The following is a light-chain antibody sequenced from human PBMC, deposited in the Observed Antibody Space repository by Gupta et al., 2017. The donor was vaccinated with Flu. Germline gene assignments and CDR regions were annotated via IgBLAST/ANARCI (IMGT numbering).Light chain of an antibody. J-gene: IGLJ3*02. V-gene: IGLV1-40*01. CDR2: GSN. Sequence: VTITCTGTSSNVGATNDLHWYQQFPGSAHMFLISGSNTRPSGVPDRFSFSKSGSSASLDINVLQAEDEADDFCQSYDDRLRGWVFGGGTKLTVL. CDR3: QSYDDRLRGWV. CDR1: SSNVGATND.